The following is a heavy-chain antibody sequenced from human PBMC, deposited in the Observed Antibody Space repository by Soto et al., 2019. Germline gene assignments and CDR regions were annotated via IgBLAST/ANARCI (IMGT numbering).Heavy chain of an antibody. CDR2: ISYDGSNK. CDR3: AKDKVPVVVTAPFDY. J-gene: IGHJ4*02. CDR1: GFTFSSYG. V-gene: IGHV3-30*18. Sequence: QVQLVESGGGVVQPGRSLRLSCAASGFTFSSYGMHWVCQAPGKGLEWVAVISYDGSNKYYADSVKGRFTISRDNSKNTLYLQMNSLRAEDTAVYYCAKDKVPVVVTAPFDYWGQGTLVTVSS. D-gene: IGHD2-21*02.